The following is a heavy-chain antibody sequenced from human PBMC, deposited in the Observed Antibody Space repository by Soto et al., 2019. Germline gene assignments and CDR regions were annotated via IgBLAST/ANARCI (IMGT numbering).Heavy chain of an antibody. CDR3: ARVNQELESRGRDYGGSPDYYYYGMDV. CDR2: IIPILGIA. D-gene: IGHD4-17*01. V-gene: IGHV1-69*10. J-gene: IGHJ6*02. CDR1: GGTFSSYA. Sequence: ASVKVSCKASGGTFSSYAISWVRQAPGQGLEWMGGIIPILGIANYAQKFQGRVTITADKSTSTAYMELSSLRSEDTAVYYCARVNQELESRGRDYGGSPDYYYYGMDVWGQGTTVTVSS.